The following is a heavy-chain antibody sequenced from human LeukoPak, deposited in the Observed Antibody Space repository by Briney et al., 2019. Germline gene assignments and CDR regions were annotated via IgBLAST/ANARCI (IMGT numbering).Heavy chain of an antibody. Sequence: PSETLSLTCAVYGGSFGGYYWSWIRQPPGKGLEWIGEINHSGSTNYNPSLKSRVTISVDTSKNQFSLKPSSVTAADTAVYYCARDGYSGYSRSYYYYMDVWGKGTTVTVSS. D-gene: IGHD5-12*01. V-gene: IGHV4-34*01. J-gene: IGHJ6*03. CDR2: INHSGST. CDR1: GGSFGGYY. CDR3: ARDGYSGYSRSYYYYMDV.